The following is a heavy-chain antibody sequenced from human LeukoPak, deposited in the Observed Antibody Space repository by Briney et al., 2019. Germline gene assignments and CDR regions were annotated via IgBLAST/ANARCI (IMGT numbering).Heavy chain of an antibody. CDR2: IIPIFGTA. Sequence: SVKVSCKASGGTFSSYAISWVRQAPGQGLEWMGGIIPIFGTANYAQKFQGRVTITTDESTNTAYMELSSLRSEDTAVYYCARGPPMVATGDYYYYYYMDVWGKGTTVTVSS. D-gene: IGHD1-14*01. J-gene: IGHJ6*03. CDR1: GGTFSSYA. CDR3: ARGPPMVATGDYYYYYYMDV. V-gene: IGHV1-69*05.